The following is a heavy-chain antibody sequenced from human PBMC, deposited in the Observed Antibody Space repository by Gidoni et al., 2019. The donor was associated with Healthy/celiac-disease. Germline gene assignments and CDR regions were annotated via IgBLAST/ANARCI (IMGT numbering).Heavy chain of an antibody. D-gene: IGHD6-19*01. Sequence: QVQLQQWGAGLLKPSETLSLTCAVYGGSFSGYYWSWIRQPPGKGLEWIGEINHSGSTNYNPSLKSRVTISVDTSKNQFSLKLSSVTAADTAVYYCARVSPVAGFDYWGQGTLVTVSS. CDR2: INHSGST. J-gene: IGHJ4*02. V-gene: IGHV4-34*01. CDR3: ARVSPVAGFDY. CDR1: GGSFSGYY.